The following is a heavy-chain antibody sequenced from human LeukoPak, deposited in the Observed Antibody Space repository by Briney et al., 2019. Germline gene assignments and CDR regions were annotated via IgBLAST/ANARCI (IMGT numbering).Heavy chain of an antibody. CDR3: ARDLGGYDYGDYVLDY. Sequence: GGSLRLSCAASGFTFSSYWMSWVRQAPGKGLEWVSSISSSSSYIYYADSVKGRFTISRDNAKNSLYLQMNSLRAEDTAVYYCARDLGGYDYGDYVLDYWGQGTLVTVSS. CDR1: GFTFSSYW. CDR2: ISSSSSYI. D-gene: IGHD4-17*01. V-gene: IGHV3-21*01. J-gene: IGHJ4*02.